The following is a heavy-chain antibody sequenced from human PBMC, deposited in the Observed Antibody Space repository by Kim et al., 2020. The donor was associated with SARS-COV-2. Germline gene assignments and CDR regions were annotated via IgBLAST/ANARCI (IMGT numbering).Heavy chain of an antibody. CDR1: GGTFSSYT. CDR3: ARDREGGPGPSGMDV. J-gene: IGHJ6*02. V-gene: IGHV1-69*04. Sequence: SVKVSCKASGGTFSSYTISWVRQAPGQGLEWMGRIIPILGIANYAQKFQGRVTITADKSTSTAYMELSSLRSEDTAVYYCARDREGGPGPSGMDVWGQGTTVTVSS. CDR2: IIPILGIA.